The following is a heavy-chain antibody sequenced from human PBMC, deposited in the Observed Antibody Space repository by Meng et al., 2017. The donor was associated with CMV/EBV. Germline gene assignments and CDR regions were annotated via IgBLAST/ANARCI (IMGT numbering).Heavy chain of an antibody. Sequence: QVQLQESGPGLVKPSQTLSLTCTVSGGSFSSGDYYWSWIRQPPGKGLEWIGYIYYSGSTYYNPSLKSRVTISVDTSKNQFSLKLSSVTAADTAVYYCARVTSRVAGAFDYWGQGTLVTVSS. CDR3: ARVTSRVAGAFDY. J-gene: IGHJ4*02. CDR2: IYYSGST. CDR1: GGSFSSGDYY. V-gene: IGHV4-30-4*08. D-gene: IGHD1-14*01.